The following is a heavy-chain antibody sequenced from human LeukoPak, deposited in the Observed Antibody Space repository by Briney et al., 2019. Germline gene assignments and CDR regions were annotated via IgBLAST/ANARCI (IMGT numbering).Heavy chain of an antibody. CDR2: IYHSGST. V-gene: IGHV4-38-2*01. CDR1: GYSISSGYY. CDR3: ARTDLYYDILTGYPAGLDY. D-gene: IGHD3-9*01. J-gene: IGHJ4*02. Sequence: PSETLSLTCAVSGYSISSGYYWGWIRQPPGKGLEWIGSIYHSGSTYYNPSLKSRVTISVDTSKNQFSLKLSSVTAADTAVYYCARTDLYYDILTGYPAGLDYWGQGTLVTVPS.